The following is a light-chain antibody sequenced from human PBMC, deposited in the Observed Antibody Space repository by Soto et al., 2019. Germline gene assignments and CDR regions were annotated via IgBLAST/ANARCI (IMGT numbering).Light chain of an antibody. J-gene: IGLJ1*01. V-gene: IGLV2-11*01. CDR3: CSAPCTYADG. CDR1: SSVLGGYDY. CDR2: DVS. Sequence: QSVLTQPRSVSGSPGQSVAISCTGASSVLGGYDYVSWYQQHPGKAPKLMIYDVSKRPSGVPDRFSGSKSGNTASLTISGLQAEDEADYYCCSAPCTYADGFGTGTKVTVL.